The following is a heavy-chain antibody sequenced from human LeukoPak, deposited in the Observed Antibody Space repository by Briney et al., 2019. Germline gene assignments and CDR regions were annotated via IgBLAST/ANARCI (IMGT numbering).Heavy chain of an antibody. CDR2: INHSGST. Sequence: SETLSLTCAVYGGSFSGYYWSWIRQPPGKGLEWIGEINHSGSTNYNLSLKSRVTISVDTSKNQFSLKLSSVTAADTAAYYCARVKAAAGTFADAFDIWGQGTMVTVSS. CDR3: ARVKAAAGTFADAFDI. V-gene: IGHV4-34*01. D-gene: IGHD6-13*01. CDR1: GGSFSGYY. J-gene: IGHJ3*02.